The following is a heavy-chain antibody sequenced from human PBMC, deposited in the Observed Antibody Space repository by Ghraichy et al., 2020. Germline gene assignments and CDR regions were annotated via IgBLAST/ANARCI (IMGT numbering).Heavy chain of an antibody. CDR3: AREISMFYSTGSGYSPVDY. Sequence: SETLSLTCTVSGDSISGYYWNWIRLPAGKGLEWIGHIYSNGSTKYNPSLKSRVAMSIDTSKSQFSLKLTSVTAADTAVYYCAREISMFYSTGSGYSPVDYWGQGTQVTVSS. D-gene: IGHD3-22*01. CDR2: IYSNGST. CDR1: GDSISGYY. J-gene: IGHJ4*02. V-gene: IGHV4-4*07.